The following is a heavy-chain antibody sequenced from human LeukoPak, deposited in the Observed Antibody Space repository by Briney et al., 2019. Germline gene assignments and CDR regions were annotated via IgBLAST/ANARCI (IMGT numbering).Heavy chain of an antibody. CDR3: ARGRADYDFWSGYYHYMDV. J-gene: IGHJ6*03. CDR2: IKTDGSST. CDR1: GFTFSDNW. V-gene: IGHV3-74*01. Sequence: PGGSLRLSCAASGFTFSDNWMHWVRQVPGKGLVWVSRIKTDGSSTSYADSVKGRFTISRDNAKNTLYLQMSSLRAEDTAVYYCARGRADYDFWSGYYHYMDVWGKGTTVTVS. D-gene: IGHD3-3*01.